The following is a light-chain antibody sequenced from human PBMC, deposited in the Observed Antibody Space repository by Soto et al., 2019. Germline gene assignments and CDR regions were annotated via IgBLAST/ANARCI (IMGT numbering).Light chain of an antibody. Sequence: QSALTQPASVSGSPGQSITISCTGTSSDVGGYDYVSWYQLHPGKAPKLMVFEVSNRPSGVSYRFSGSKSGNTASLTISGLQAEDEADYSCSSYSISTAYLFGTGTKVTVL. V-gene: IGLV2-14*01. CDR1: SSDVGGYDY. CDR2: EVS. CDR3: SSYSISTAYL. J-gene: IGLJ1*01.